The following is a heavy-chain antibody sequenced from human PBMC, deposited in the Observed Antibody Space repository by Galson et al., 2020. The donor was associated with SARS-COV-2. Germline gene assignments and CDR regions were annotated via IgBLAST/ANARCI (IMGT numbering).Heavy chain of an antibody. J-gene: IGHJ3*02. CDR2: IKSKTDGGTT. D-gene: IGHD3-22*01. Sequence: GESLKISCAASGFTFSNAWMSWVRQAPGKGLEWVGRIKSKTDGGTTDYAAPVKGRFTISRDDSKNTLYLQMNSLKTEDTAVYYCTTVRNYYDSSGYSNDAFDIWGQGTMVTVSS. CDR1: GFTFSNAW. CDR3: TTVRNYYDSSGYSNDAFDI. V-gene: IGHV3-15*01.